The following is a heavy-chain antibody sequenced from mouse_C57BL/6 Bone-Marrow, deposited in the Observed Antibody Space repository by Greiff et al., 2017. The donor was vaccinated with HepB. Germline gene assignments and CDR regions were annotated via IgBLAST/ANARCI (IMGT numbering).Heavy chain of an antibody. J-gene: IGHJ1*03. D-gene: IGHD2-12*01. CDR1: GYSITSGYY. CDR2: ISYDGSN. CDR3: ARVYDSYWYFDV. Sequence: ESGPGLVKPSQSLSLTCSVTGYSITSGYYWNWIRQFPGNKLEWMGYISYDGSNNYNPSLKNRISITRDTSKNQFFLKLNSVTTEDTATYYCARVYDSYWYFDVWGTGTTVTVSS. V-gene: IGHV3-6*01.